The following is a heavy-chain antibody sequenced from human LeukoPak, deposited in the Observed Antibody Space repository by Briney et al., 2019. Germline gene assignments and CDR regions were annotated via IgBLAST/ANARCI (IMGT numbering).Heavy chain of an antibody. D-gene: IGHD4-17*01. CDR1: GGSISSSFYY. Sequence: PSETLSLTCTVSGGSISSSFYYWGWIRQPPGKGLEWIGEINHSGSTNYNPSLKSRVTISVDTSKNQFSLKLSSVTAADTAVYYCARPLLPNTVTTGWFDPWGQGTLVTVSS. J-gene: IGHJ5*02. V-gene: IGHV4-39*07. CDR2: INHSGST. CDR3: ARPLLPNTVTTGWFDP.